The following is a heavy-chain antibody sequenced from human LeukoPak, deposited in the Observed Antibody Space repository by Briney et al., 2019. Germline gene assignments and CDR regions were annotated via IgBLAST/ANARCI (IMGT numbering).Heavy chain of an antibody. J-gene: IGHJ4*02. D-gene: IGHD3-10*01. V-gene: IGHV4-34*01. Sequence: SETLSLTCAVYGGSFSGYYWSWIRQPPGKGLEWIGEINHSGNTNNSPTLKSRVTMSVDTSKNQFSLDLSSVTAADTAVYYCARGYAKVAAVRGSIITGAIYFDSWGQGTPVTVSS. CDR2: INHSGNT. CDR3: ARGYAKVAAVRGSIITGAIYFDS. CDR1: GGSFSGYY.